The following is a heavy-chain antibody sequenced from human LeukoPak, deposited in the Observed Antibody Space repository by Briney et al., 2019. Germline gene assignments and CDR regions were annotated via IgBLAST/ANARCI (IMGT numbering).Heavy chain of an antibody. CDR2: IIPIFGTA. D-gene: IGHD1-26*01. CDR3: ATYESGSFFDY. J-gene: IGHJ4*02. V-gene: IGHV1-69*06. Sequence: SVKVSCKASGGTFSSYAISWVRQAPGQGLEWMGGIIPIFGTANYAQKFQGRVTMTEDTSTDTAYMELSSLRSEDTAVYYCATYESGSFFDYWGQGTLVTVSS. CDR1: GGTFSSYA.